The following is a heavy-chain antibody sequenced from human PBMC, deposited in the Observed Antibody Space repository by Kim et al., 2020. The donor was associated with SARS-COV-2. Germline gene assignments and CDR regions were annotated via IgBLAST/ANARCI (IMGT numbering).Heavy chain of an antibody. V-gene: IGHV3-21*04. CDR2: ISSSSSYI. D-gene: IGHD1-26*01. Sequence: GGSLRLSCAASGFTFSSYSMNWVRQAPGKGLEWVSSISSSSSYIYYADSVKGRFTISRDNAKNSLYLQMNSLRAEDTAVYYCARDGRQAWELLPHDYWGQGTLVTVSS. J-gene: IGHJ4*02. CDR3: ARDGRQAWELLPHDY. CDR1: GFTFSSYS.